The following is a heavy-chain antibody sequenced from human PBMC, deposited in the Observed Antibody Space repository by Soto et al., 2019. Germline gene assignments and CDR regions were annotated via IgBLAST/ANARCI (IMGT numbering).Heavy chain of an antibody. V-gene: IGHV1-18*01. Sequence: ASVKVSCKASGGTFSSYAISWVRQAHGQGLEWMGWISAYNGNTNYEQKLQDRVTMTTDTSTNTAYLELRSLRSDDTAVYYCARAGHYCDSSGYANWGQGTLVTVSS. CDR2: ISAYNGNT. CDR1: GGTFSSYA. CDR3: ARAGHYCDSSGYAN. D-gene: IGHD3-22*01. J-gene: IGHJ4*02.